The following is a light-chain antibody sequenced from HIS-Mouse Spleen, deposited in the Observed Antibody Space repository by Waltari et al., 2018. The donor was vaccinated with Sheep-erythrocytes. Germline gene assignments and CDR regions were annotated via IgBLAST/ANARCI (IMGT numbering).Light chain of an antibody. Sequence: QSALTQPRSVSGSPGQSVTISCTGTSSDVGGYNYVSWYQKHPGKAPKLMIYEVSKRPSGVPDRFSGSKSGNTASLTISGLQAEDEADYYCCSYAGSYNHVFATGTKVTVL. CDR2: EVS. V-gene: IGLV2-11*01. CDR3: CSYAGSYNHV. CDR1: SSDVGGYNY. J-gene: IGLJ1*01.